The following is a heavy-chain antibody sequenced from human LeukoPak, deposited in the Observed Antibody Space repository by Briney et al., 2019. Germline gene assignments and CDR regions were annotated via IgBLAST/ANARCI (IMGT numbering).Heavy chain of an antibody. CDR1: GYTFTGYY. Sequence: RASVKVSCKASGYTFTGYYMHWVRQAPGQGLEWMGWINPNSGGTNYAQKFQGRVTMTRDTSISTAYMELSSLRSEDTAVYYCASSNHYYDSSGYRNYYYYYYMDVWGKGTTVTVSS. CDR2: INPNSGGT. J-gene: IGHJ6*03. D-gene: IGHD3-22*01. V-gene: IGHV1-2*02. CDR3: ASSNHYYDSSGYRNYYYYYYMDV.